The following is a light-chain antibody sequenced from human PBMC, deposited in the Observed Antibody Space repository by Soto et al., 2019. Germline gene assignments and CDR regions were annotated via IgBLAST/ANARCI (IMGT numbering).Light chain of an antibody. CDR2: KTS. CDR1: QSISSW. J-gene: IGKJ4*01. CDR3: QQYDSYPFT. V-gene: IGKV1-5*03. Sequence: DIQMTQSPSTLSASVGDRDTITCRASQSISSWLAWYQQKPGKAPNLLIYKTSSLESGVPSRFSGSGSGTEFTLTVNSLQPDDFATYYCQQYDSYPFTFGGGTKVDIK.